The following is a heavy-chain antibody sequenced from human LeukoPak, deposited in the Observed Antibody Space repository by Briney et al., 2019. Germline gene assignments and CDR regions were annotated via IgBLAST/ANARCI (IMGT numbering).Heavy chain of an antibody. D-gene: IGHD3-10*01. V-gene: IGHV4-59*05. CDR2: IYYSGST. CDR3: ATIRNYYGSGSYYSPNWYFDL. J-gene: IGHJ2*01. CDR1: GGSISSYY. Sequence: KTSETLSLTCTVSGGSISSYYWSWIRQPPGKGLEWIGSIYYSGSTYYNPSLKSRVTISVDTSKNQFSLKLSSVTAADTAVYYCATIRNYYGSGSYYSPNWYFDLWGRGTLVTVSS.